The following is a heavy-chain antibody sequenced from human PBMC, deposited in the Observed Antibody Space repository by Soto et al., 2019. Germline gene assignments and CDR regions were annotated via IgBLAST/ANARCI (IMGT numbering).Heavy chain of an antibody. CDR3: ARSKHYYCSWSYYYYYYGMDV. D-gene: IGHD3-10*01. CDR1: GFTFSSYA. J-gene: IGHJ6*02. Sequence: PGGSLRLSCAASGFTFSSYAMHWVRQAPGKGLEYVSAISSNGGSTYYANSVKGRFTISRDNSKNTLYLQMGSLRAEDMAVYYCARSKHYYCSWSYYYYYYGMDVWGQGTTVTVSS. V-gene: IGHV3-64*01. CDR2: ISSNGGST.